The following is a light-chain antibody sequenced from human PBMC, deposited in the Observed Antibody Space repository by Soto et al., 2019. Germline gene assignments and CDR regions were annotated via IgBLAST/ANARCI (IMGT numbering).Light chain of an antibody. Sequence: QSVLTQSPSASASLGASVKLTCTLSSGHSSYAIAWHQQQPEKGPRYLMKLYSDGSHSKGDGIPDRFSGSSSGAERYLTISSLQSEDEADYYCQTWGTGPFVFGTGTKLTVL. CDR2: LYSDGSH. J-gene: IGLJ1*01. CDR3: QTWGTGPFV. CDR1: SGHSSYA. V-gene: IGLV4-69*01.